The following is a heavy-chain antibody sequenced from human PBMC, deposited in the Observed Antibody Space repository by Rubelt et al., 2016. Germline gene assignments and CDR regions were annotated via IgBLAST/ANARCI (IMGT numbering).Heavy chain of an antibody. CDR2: ISAYDGNT. CDR1: GYTFTSYG. D-gene: IGHD1-1*01. Sequence: QVQLVQSGAEVKKPGASVKVSCKASGYTFTSYGISWVRRAPGQGLEWMGWISAYDGNTNYAQKLQGRVTMTTDTSTSTAYMGLRSLRSDDTAVYFCARDQLALYAFDIWGQGTMVTVSS. CDR3: ARDQLALYAFDI. V-gene: IGHV1-18*01. J-gene: IGHJ3*02.